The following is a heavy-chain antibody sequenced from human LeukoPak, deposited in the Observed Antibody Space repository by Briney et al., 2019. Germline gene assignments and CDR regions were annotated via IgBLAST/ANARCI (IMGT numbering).Heavy chain of an antibody. CDR3: ARVSQQWLVSHL. D-gene: IGHD6-19*01. CDR2: INHSGST. Sequence: SETLSLTCAVYGGSFSGYYWSWIRQPPGKGLEWIGEINHSGSTNYNPSLKSRVTISVDTSKNQFSLKLSSVTAEDTAVYYCARVSQQWLVSHLWGQGTLVTVSS. J-gene: IGHJ5*02. CDR1: GGSFSGYY. V-gene: IGHV4-34*01.